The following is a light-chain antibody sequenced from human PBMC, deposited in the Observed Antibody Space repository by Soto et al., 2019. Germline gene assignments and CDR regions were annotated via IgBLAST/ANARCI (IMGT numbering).Light chain of an antibody. Sequence: DIEMTQSPSSLSTSVGDRVTITCRASQGISNYLAWYQQKPGKVPKLLIYAESTLQSGVPYRFSGSGSGTDFTLTIRSMQPEDVATYYCKKSNSAPWTFGQGTKVDIK. CDR3: KKSNSAPWT. CDR1: QGISNY. J-gene: IGKJ1*01. CDR2: AES. V-gene: IGKV1-27*01.